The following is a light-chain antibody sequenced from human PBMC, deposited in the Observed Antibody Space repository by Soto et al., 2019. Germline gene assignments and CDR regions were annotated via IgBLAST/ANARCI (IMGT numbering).Light chain of an antibody. J-gene: IGLJ1*01. CDR1: RSDVGGYNY. Sequence: QSVLTQPASVSGSPGQSITISCTGTRSDVGGYNYVSWYQQHPGKAPKLMIYDVSNRPSGVSNRFSGSKSGNTASLTISGLQAEDEADYYCSSYTSSSTLGYVFGTGTKLTVL. CDR2: DVS. V-gene: IGLV2-14*01. CDR3: SSYTSSSTLGYV.